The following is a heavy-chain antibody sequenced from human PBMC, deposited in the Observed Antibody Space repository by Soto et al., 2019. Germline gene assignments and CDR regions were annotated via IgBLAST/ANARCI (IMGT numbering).Heavy chain of an antibody. V-gene: IGHV1-2*04. CDR3: ARGYDFWSGYPPFDY. D-gene: IGHD3-3*01. CDR2: INPNSGGT. J-gene: IGHJ4*02. Sequence: QVQLVQFGAEVKKPGASVKVSCKASGYTFTGYYMHWVRQAPGQGLEWMGWINPNSGGTNYAQKFQGWVTMTRDTSISTAYMELSRLRSDDTAVYYCARGYDFWSGYPPFDYWGQGTLVTVSS. CDR1: GYTFTGYY.